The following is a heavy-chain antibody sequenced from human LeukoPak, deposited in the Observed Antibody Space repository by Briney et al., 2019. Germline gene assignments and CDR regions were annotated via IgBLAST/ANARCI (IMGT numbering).Heavy chain of an antibody. CDR1: GYTFTSYG. CDR2: ISAYNGNT. J-gene: IGHJ4*02. CDR3: ARVPLYDILTGYYDYYFDY. V-gene: IGHV1-18*01. Sequence: ASVKVSCKASGYTFTSYGISWVRQAPGQGLEWMGWISAYNGNTNYAQKLQGRVTMTTDTSTSTAYMELRGLRSDDTAVYYCARVPLYDILTGYYDYYFDYWGQGTLVTVSS. D-gene: IGHD3-9*01.